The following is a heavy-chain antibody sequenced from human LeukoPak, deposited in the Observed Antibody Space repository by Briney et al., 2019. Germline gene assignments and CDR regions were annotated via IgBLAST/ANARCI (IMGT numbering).Heavy chain of an antibody. Sequence: GGSLRLSCAASGFTFRSYAISYVRQAPGKGLEWVSSLSGSGVTTYYADSVKGRFTISRDTSKNTVYLQMNSLRAEDTAVYYCASWPGGWYGEDSWGQGTLVTVSS. CDR1: GFTFRSYA. CDR3: ASWPGGWYGEDS. CDR2: LSGSGVTT. D-gene: IGHD6-19*01. V-gene: IGHV3-23*01. J-gene: IGHJ4*02.